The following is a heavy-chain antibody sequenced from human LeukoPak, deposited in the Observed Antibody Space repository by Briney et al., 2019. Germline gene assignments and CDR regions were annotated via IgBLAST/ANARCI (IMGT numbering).Heavy chain of an antibody. D-gene: IGHD3-22*01. Sequence: GASVKVSCKASGYTFTSYAMHWVRQAPGQRLEWMGWINPGNGNTKYSQEFQGRVTITRDTSASTAYMELSSLRSEDMAVYYCARVMDYYDSSGFDYWGQGTLVTVSS. V-gene: IGHV1-3*03. CDR1: GYTFTSYA. J-gene: IGHJ4*02. CDR3: ARVMDYYDSSGFDY. CDR2: INPGNGNT.